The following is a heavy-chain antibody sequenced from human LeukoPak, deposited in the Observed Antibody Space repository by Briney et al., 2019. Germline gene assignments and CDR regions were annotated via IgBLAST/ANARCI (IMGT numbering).Heavy chain of an antibody. V-gene: IGHV4-39*07. CDR1: GGSMSINNYY. Sequence: PSETLSLTCTVSGGSMSINNYYWAWIRQPPGKGLEWIGSIYYSGSTYYNPSLKSRVTISVDTSKNQFSLKLSSVTAADTAVYYCAREPLARPGYSGRPYWGQGTLVTVSS. J-gene: IGHJ4*02. CDR2: IYYSGST. D-gene: IGHD5-12*01. CDR3: AREPLARPGYSGRPY.